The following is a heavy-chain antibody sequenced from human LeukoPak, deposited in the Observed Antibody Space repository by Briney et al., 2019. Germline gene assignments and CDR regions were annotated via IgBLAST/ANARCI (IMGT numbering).Heavy chain of an antibody. D-gene: IGHD2-2*01. CDR1: GGSFSGYY. CDR3: ASVTSPDGYCSSTSCRDDAFDI. V-gene: IGHV4-34*01. CDR2: INHSGST. Sequence: SETLSLTCAVYGGSFSGYYWSWIRQPPGKGLEWIGEINHSGSTNYNPSLKSRVTISVDTSKNQFSLKLSSVTAADTAVYYCASVTSPDGYCSSTSCRDDAFDIWGQGTMVTVSS. J-gene: IGHJ3*02.